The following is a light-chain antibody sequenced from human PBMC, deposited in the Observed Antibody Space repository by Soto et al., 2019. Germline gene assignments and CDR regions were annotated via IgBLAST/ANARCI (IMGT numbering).Light chain of an antibody. CDR3: FSFTTDWTHV. V-gene: IGLV2-14*01. J-gene: IGLJ1*01. CDR2: EVS. CDR1: SSDVGAYNY. Sequence: QSALTQPASVSGSPGQSITISCTGTSSDVGAYNYVSWFQQHPGKAPTLIISEVSNRPSGVSNRFSGSKSGNAGSLTISGLPAEEEADYFCFSFTTDWTHVFGTGTNVTVL.